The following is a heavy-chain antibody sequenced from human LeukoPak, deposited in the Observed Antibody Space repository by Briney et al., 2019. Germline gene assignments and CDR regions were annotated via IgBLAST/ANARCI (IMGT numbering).Heavy chain of an antibody. CDR1: GFPFSNYW. V-gene: IGHV3-74*01. J-gene: IGHJ4*02. Sequence: GGSLRLSCAASGFPFSNYWMHWVRQAPGKGLAWVSRINSDGSSTDNADSVKGRFTNSRDNAKNTLYLQMNSLRAEDTAVYYCARGEVYGSGKTDYWGQGTLVTVSS. CDR3: ARGEVYGSGKTDY. D-gene: IGHD3-10*01. CDR2: INSDGSST.